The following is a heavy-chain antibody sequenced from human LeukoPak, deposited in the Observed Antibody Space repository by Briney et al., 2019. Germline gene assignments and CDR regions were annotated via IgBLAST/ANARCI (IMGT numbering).Heavy chain of an antibody. CDR1: GGSISSSYW. CDR3: ARVPRSYYYYYYMDV. CDR2: IYHSGTT. J-gene: IGHJ6*03. V-gene: IGHV4-4*02. Sequence: SGTLSLTCAVSGGSISSSYWWSWVRQPPGKGLEWIGEIYHSGTTNLNPSLKSRVTISVDESNNHFSLKLNSVTAADTAVYYCARVPRSYYYYYYMDVWGKGTTVTVSS.